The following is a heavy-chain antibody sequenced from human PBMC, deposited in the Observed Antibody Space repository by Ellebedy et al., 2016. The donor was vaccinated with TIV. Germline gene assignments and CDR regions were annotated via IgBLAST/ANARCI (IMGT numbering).Heavy chain of an antibody. CDR1: GFTFSGYY. D-gene: IGHD6-13*01. Sequence: GESLKISCAASGFTFSGYYMSWFRQAPGKGPAWVSYISYSGDVIYYADSVKGRFTTSRDNAGNSVYLQMNSLRAEDTAVYYCARLGVIAAAGASDSWGQGTLVIVSS. J-gene: IGHJ4*02. V-gene: IGHV3-11*01. CDR2: ISYSGDVI. CDR3: ARLGVIAAAGASDS.